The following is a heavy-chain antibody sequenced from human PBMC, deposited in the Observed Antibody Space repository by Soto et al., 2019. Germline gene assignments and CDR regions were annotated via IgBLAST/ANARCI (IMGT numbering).Heavy chain of an antibody. CDR1: GFTFTSSA. V-gene: IGHV1-58*01. CDR2: IVVGSGNT. J-gene: IGHJ4*02. D-gene: IGHD2-21*02. CDR3: AADRSYCGGDFYVD. Sequence: QMQLVQSGPEVKKPGTSVKVSCKASGFTFTSSAVQWVRQARGQRPDWIGWIVVGSGNTKYAQKFQERVTITRVMSTGTADMELGGLGFVDTAVYYCAADRSYCGGDFYVDCGQGTLVTVSS.